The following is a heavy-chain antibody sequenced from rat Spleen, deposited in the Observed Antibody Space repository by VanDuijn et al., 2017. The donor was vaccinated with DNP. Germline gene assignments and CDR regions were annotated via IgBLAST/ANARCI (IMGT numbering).Heavy chain of an antibody. CDR1: GFSLTSYH. D-gene: IGHD1-5*01. J-gene: IGHJ2*01. Sequence: QVQLKESGPGLVQPSQTLSLTCTVSGFSLTSYHVHWVRQPPGKGLEWMGRVQSGGSTYYNSGLKSRLSISRDTSKSQVFLKMNSLQTEDTAIYFCTRDDIGTTRFDYWGQGVMVTVSS. V-gene: IGHV2-27*01. CDR2: VQSGGST. CDR3: TRDDIGTTRFDY.